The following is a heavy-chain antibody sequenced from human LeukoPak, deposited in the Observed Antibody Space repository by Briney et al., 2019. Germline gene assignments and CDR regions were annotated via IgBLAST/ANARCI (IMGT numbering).Heavy chain of an antibody. V-gene: IGHV4-30-4*07. Sequence: PSETLSLTCAVSGGSISRGGYSWSWIRQPPGKGLEWIGYFYYSGSTYYNPSLKSRVTISVDTSKNQLSLKLSSVTAADTALYYCARESNYHGSGTGWFDPWGQGTLVTVSP. D-gene: IGHD3-10*01. CDR3: ARESNYHGSGTGWFDP. J-gene: IGHJ5*02. CDR1: GGSISRGGYS. CDR2: FYYSGST.